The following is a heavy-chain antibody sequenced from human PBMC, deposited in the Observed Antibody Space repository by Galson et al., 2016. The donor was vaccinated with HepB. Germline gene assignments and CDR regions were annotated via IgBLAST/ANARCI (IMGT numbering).Heavy chain of an antibody. D-gene: IGHD2-21*02. CDR1: GFTFSNYV. CDR3: AKSLLGVTLVSYYYGMDV. CDR2: ISGSGTNT. V-gene: IGHV3-23*01. J-gene: IGHJ6*02. Sequence: SLRLSCAASGFTFSNYVMHWVRQAPGKGLEWVSAISGSGTNTYYEDSVEGRFTISRDNSKNTLFLQMNSLRAEDTAVYYCAKSLLGVTLVSYYYGMDVWGQGTTVTVSS.